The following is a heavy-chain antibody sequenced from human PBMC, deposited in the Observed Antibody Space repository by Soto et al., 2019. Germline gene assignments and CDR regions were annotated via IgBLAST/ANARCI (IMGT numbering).Heavy chain of an antibody. CDR2: INPNSGGT. J-gene: IGHJ6*02. Sequence: ASVKVSCKASGYTFTGYYIHWVRQAPGQGLEWMGWINPNSGGTNYAQKFQGWVTMTRDTSISTAYMELSRLRSDDTAVYYCARATMVRGVIMYYYYGMDVWGQGTTVTVSS. V-gene: IGHV1-2*04. CDR1: GYTFTGYY. CDR3: ARATMVRGVIMYYYYGMDV. D-gene: IGHD3-10*01.